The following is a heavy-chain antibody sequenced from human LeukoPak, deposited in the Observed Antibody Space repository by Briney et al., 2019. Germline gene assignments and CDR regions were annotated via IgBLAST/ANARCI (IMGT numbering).Heavy chain of an antibody. J-gene: IGHJ3*02. D-gene: IGHD4-17*01. Sequence: ASVKVSCKASGYTFTSYYMHWVRQAPGQGLEWMGIINPSGGSTSYAQKFQGRVTITADKSTSTAYMELSSLRSEDTAVYYCARGGHQDDYGDYRAFDIWGQGTMVTVSS. CDR3: ARGGHQDDYGDYRAFDI. V-gene: IGHV1-46*01. CDR2: INPSGGST. CDR1: GYTFTSYY.